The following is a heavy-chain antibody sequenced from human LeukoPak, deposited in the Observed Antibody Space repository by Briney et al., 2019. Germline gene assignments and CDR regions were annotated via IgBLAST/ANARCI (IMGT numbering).Heavy chain of an antibody. J-gene: IGHJ4*02. CDR2: ISYSSSTI. CDR3: ARDYYDSSGYYSSAV. D-gene: IGHD3-22*01. CDR1: GFTFSSYT. Sequence: GGSLRLSCAASGFTFSSYTMNWVRQAPGKGLEWISYISYSSSTIYYADSVKGRFTISRDNAKNSLYLQMKSLRAEDTAVYYCARDYYDSSGYYSSAVWGQGTLVTVSS. V-gene: IGHV3-48*04.